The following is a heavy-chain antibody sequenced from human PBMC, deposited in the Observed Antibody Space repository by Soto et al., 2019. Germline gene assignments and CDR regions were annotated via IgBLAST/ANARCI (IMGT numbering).Heavy chain of an antibody. Sequence: SETLSLTCTVSGGSISSYYWSWIRQPAGKGLEWIGRIYTSGSTNYNPSLKSRVTMSVDTSKNQFSLKLSSVTAADTAVYYCANSKPNYYDSSGYYLNWGQGTLVTGS. CDR2: IYTSGST. V-gene: IGHV4-4*07. CDR3: ANSKPNYYDSSGYYLN. D-gene: IGHD3-22*01. CDR1: GGSISSYY. J-gene: IGHJ4*02.